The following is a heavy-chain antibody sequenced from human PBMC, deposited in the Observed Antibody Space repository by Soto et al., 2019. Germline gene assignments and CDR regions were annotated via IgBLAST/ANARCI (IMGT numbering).Heavy chain of an antibody. CDR1: GGSFSGYY. J-gene: IGHJ4*02. CDR3: ARAGQYDFWSGYLLTYDY. D-gene: IGHD3-3*01. Sequence: PSETLSLTCAVYGGSFSGYYWSWIRQPPGKGLEWIGEINHSGSTNYNPSLKSRVTISLDTSKNQSSLKLSSVTAADTAVYYCARAGQYDFWSGYLLTYDYWGQGTLVTVSS. CDR2: INHSGST. V-gene: IGHV4-34*01.